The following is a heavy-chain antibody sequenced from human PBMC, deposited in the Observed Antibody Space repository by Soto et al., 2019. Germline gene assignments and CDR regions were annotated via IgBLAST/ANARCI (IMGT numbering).Heavy chain of an antibody. D-gene: IGHD3-3*01. J-gene: IGHJ6*02. CDR2: IWYVGSEK. CDR1: GFAFNSYG. Sequence: QVQLVESGGGVVQPGRSLRLSCAASGFAFNSYGMHWVRQAPGKGLEWVAVIWYVGSEKYYADSVKGRFTISRDNSRSTLYLQMNSLRAEDAAVYYCARAAIFGGANQYYYFYYGLDVWGQGTTVTGSS. V-gene: IGHV3-33*01. CDR3: ARAAIFGGANQYYYFYYGLDV.